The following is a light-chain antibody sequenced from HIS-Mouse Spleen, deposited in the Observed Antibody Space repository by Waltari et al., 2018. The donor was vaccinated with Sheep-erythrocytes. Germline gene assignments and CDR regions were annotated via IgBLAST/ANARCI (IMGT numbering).Light chain of an antibody. CDR3: QQYNSYSPNWT. J-gene: IGKJ1*01. CDR2: DES. CDR1: QDISNY. Sequence: DIQMTQSPSSLSASVGDRVTITCQASQDISNYLNWYQQKPGKAPKLLIYDESNLETGVPSRFSGSGSGTDFTFTISSLQPEDIATYYCQQYNSYSPNWTFGQGTKVEIK. V-gene: IGKV1-33*01.